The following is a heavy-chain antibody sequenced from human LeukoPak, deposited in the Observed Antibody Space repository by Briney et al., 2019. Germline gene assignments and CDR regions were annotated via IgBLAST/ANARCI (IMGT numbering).Heavy chain of an antibody. D-gene: IGHD5-24*01. CDR2: IYYSGST. CDR1: GGSISSYY. Sequence: SETLSLTCTVSGGSISSYYWSRIRQPPGKGLEWIGYIYYSGSTNYNPSLKSRVTISVDTSRNQFSLKLSSVTAADTAVHYCARDHVEMATMPSAFDIWGQGTMVTVSS. J-gene: IGHJ3*02. CDR3: ARDHVEMATMPSAFDI. V-gene: IGHV4-59*01.